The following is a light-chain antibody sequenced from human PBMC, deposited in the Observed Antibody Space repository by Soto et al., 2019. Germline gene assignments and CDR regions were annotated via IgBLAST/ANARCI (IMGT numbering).Light chain of an antibody. CDR1: QTVSGNY. CDR3: QQYGSSPPYT. V-gene: IGKV3-20*01. Sequence: EIVLKQSPGTLSLSPGERATLSCRASQTVSGNYLAWYQQKPRQSPRLLIYGSSDRATGIPDRFSGSGSGTDFTLAITRVEPEYFAAYYCQQYGSSPPYTFGQGTKLEIQ. CDR2: GSS. J-gene: IGKJ2*01.